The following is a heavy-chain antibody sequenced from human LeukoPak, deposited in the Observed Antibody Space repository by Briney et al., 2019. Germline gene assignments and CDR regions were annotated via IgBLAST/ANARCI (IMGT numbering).Heavy chain of an antibody. CDR1: GFTVSSNY. Sequence: PGGSLRLSCAASGFTVSSNYMSWVRQAPGKGLEWVSVIYSGGSTYYADSVKGRFTISRDNSKNTLYLQMNSLRAEDTAVYYCARDIREYYDSSGYYPTWGQGTLVTVSS. J-gene: IGHJ4*02. V-gene: IGHV3-53*01. CDR2: IYSGGST. D-gene: IGHD3-22*01. CDR3: ARDIREYYDSSGYYPT.